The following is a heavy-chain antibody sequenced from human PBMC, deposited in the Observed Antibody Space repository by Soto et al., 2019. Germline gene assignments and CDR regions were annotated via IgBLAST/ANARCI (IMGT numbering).Heavy chain of an antibody. CDR3: ARDLREGYYDI. CDR2: INPKNGGT. Sequence: ASVKVSCKASAHTLIDYYVHWMRQAPGQGLEWIGWINPKNGGTKFAQKFQGWGTMTRDTSISTAYMELSRLRSDDTAIYYCARDLREGYYDIWGQGTVVTVSS. V-gene: IGHV1-2*04. D-gene: IGHD1-26*01. CDR1: AHTLIDYY. J-gene: IGHJ3*02.